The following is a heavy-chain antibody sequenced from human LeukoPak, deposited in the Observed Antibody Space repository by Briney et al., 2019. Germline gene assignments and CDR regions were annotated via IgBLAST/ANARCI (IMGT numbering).Heavy chain of an antibody. CDR3: AANRDDYRPYYYYMDV. V-gene: IGHV1-58*01. CDR2: IVVGSGNT. J-gene: IGHJ6*03. Sequence: GASVKVSCKASGFTFTSSAVQWVRQARGQRLEWIGWIVVGSGNTNYAQKFQERVTITRDMSTSTAYMELSSLRSEDTAVYYCAANRDDYRPYYYYMDVWGKGTTVTVSS. D-gene: IGHD5-24*01. CDR1: GFTFTSSA.